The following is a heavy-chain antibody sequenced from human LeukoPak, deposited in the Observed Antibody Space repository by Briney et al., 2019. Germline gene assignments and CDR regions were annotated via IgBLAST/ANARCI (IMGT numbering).Heavy chain of an antibody. CDR1: GFTFNSYA. J-gene: IGHJ4*02. CDR2: ISGSGGST. V-gene: IGHV3-23*01. CDR3: AKHHYSSSRDYFDY. D-gene: IGHD6-13*01. Sequence: GGSLRLSCAASGFTFNSYAMHWVRQAPGKGLEWVSVISGSGGSTNYADSVKGRFIISRDNSRNTLFLQMNSLRAEDTAVYYCAKHHYSSSRDYFDYWGQGTLVTVSS.